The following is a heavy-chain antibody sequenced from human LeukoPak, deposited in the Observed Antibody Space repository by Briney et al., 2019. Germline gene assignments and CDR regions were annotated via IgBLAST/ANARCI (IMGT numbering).Heavy chain of an antibody. Sequence: SETLSLTCAVYGGSFSGYYWSWIRQPPGKGLEXXXXXXXSGSTNYNPSLKSRVTISVDTSKNQFSLKLSSVTAADTAVYYCARGWYCSSTSCYKRSDAFDIWGQGTMVTVSS. V-gene: IGHV4-34*01. D-gene: IGHD2-2*02. CDR2: XXXSGST. J-gene: IGHJ3*02. CDR1: GGSFSGYY. CDR3: ARGWYCSSTSCYKRSDAFDI.